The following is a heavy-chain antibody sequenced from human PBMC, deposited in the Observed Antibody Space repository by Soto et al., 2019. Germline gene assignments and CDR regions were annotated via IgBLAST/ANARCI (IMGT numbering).Heavy chain of an antibody. J-gene: IGHJ4*02. CDR2: IWYDGSNK. CDR3: ARESTVAGIFDY. Sequence: QVQLVESGGCVVQPGRSLRLSCAASGFTFSSYGMHWVRQAPGKGLEWVAVIWYDGSNKYYADSVKGRFTISRDNSKNTLYLQMNSLRAEDTAVYYCARESTVAGIFDYWGQGTLVTVSS. V-gene: IGHV3-33*01. D-gene: IGHD6-19*01. CDR1: GFTFSSYG.